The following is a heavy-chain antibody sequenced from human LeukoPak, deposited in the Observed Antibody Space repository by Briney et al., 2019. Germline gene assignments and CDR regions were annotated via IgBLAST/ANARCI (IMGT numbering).Heavy chain of an antibody. CDR1: GDSIAIFY. CDR3: AKHGPRVETPTLKNDWFDP. J-gene: IGHJ5*02. V-gene: IGHV4-59*08. Sequence: PSETLSLTCSVSGDSIAIFYWSWLRQAPGRGPEWIGYMFYTGTNNVNPSLKSRVTMSIDTSKNLLSMKLTSVTAADTAIYYCAKHGPRVETPTLKNDWFDPWGQGTLVTVSS. CDR2: MFYTGTN. D-gene: IGHD5-24*01.